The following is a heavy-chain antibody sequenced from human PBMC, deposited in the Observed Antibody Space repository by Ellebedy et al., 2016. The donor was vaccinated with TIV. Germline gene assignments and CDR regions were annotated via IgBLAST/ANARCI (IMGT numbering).Heavy chain of an antibody. CDR1: GGTFSSYA. Sequence: ASVKVSXXASGGTFSSYAISWVRQAPGQGLEWMGIINPSGGSTSYAQKFQGRVTMTRDTSTSTVYMELSSLRSEDTAVYYCARAAIIFGYYYGMDVWGQGTTVTVSS. CDR2: INPSGGST. J-gene: IGHJ6*02. D-gene: IGHD3-3*02. V-gene: IGHV1-46*01. CDR3: ARAAIIFGYYYGMDV.